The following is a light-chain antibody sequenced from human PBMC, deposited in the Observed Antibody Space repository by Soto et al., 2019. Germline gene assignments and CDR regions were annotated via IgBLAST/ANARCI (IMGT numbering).Light chain of an antibody. CDR1: SSDVGTYNY. CDR2: EVS. V-gene: IGLV2-14*01. Sequence: QSVLTQPASVSGSPGQSITTSCTGTSSDVGTYNYVSWYQQLPGKAPKLMIYEVSNRPSGVSNRFSGSKSGNTASLTISGLQAEDEADYYCSSYTTSTTYVFGGGTKVTVL. J-gene: IGLJ1*01. CDR3: SSYTTSTTYV.